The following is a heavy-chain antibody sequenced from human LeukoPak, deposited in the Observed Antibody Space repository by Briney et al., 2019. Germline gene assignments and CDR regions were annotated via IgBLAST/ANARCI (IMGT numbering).Heavy chain of an antibody. CDR3: ARDPYSGSYGDSYYYYMDV. J-gene: IGHJ6*03. CDR2: ITSTGSYT. CDR1: GCTFSSYA. Sequence: GGSLRLSCAASGCTFSSYAMSWVRQAPGKGLEWGSSITSTGSYTFYADSVKGRFTISRDNAKNSLYLQMNSLRAEDTAIYYCARDPYSGSYGDSYYYYMDVWGKGTTVTISS. D-gene: IGHD1-26*01. V-gene: IGHV3-21*01.